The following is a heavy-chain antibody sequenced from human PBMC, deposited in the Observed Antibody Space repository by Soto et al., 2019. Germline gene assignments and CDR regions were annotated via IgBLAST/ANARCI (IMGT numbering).Heavy chain of an antibody. Sequence: EVQLVESGGGLVKPGGSLRLSCAASGFTFSSYWMNWVRQAPGKGLVWVSRINSDGSSTSYADSVKGRFTISRDNAKNTLYLQMNSLTAEDTAVYDCARDLVVATICYYGMDVWGQGTTVTVSS. CDR3: ARDLVVATICYYGMDV. CDR1: GFTFSSYW. V-gene: IGHV3-74*01. J-gene: IGHJ6*02. D-gene: IGHD5-12*01. CDR2: INSDGSST.